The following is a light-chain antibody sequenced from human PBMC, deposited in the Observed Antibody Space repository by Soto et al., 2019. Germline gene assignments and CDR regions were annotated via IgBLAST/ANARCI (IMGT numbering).Light chain of an antibody. J-gene: IGLJ1*01. Sequence: PPAPLSGSSGQSITLSCTGTRSYVCVFNFVSCYQQPPGKAPNLMIYDVSHRPSGVSNRFSGPKPANTPPLTFSGLQAEDEGDYYCSSYTPSSTIVFGTGTKVTVL. V-gene: IGLV2-14*01. CDR3: SSYTPSSTIV. CDR1: RSYVCVFNF. CDR2: DVS.